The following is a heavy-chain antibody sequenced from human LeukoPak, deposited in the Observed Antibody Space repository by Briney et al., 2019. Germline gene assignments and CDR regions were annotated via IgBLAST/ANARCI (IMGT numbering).Heavy chain of an antibody. J-gene: IGHJ6*02. D-gene: IGHD2-2*01. Sequence: PSETLSLTCTVSGGSISSGDYYWSWIRQPPGKGLEWSGYIYYSGSTYYNPSLKSRVTISVDTSKNQFSLKLSSVTAADTAVYYCARGVVVVPAVYYYGMDVWGQGTTVTVSS. CDR3: ARGVVVVPAVYYYGMDV. CDR2: IYYSGST. CDR1: GGSISSGDYY. V-gene: IGHV4-30-4*01.